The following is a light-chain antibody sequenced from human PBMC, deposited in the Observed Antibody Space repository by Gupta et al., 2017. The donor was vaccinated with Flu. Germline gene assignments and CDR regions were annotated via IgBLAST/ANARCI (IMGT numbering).Light chain of an antibody. CDR3: MQAT. Sequence: GEPAPISCRSSQSLLHSNGYNYLDWYLQKPGQSPQLLIYLGSNRASGVPDRFSGSGSGTDFTLKISRVEAEDVGVYYCMQATFGQGTRLEIK. V-gene: IGKV2-28*01. CDR1: QSLLHSNGYNY. J-gene: IGKJ5*01. CDR2: LGS.